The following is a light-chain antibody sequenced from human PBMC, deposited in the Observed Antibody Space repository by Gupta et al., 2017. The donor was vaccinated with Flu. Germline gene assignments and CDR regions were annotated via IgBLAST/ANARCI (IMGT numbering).Light chain of an antibody. CDR2: AAS. J-gene: IGKJ4*01. CDR1: QDIGSY. V-gene: IGKV1-27*01. CDR3: QKYNSAPPA. Sequence: GDRVTITCRASQDIGSYLARYQQKSGQRPKLLIYAASSTQSGVPSRFSASGFGTVFTLTISNLQPEDVATYYCQKYNSAPPAFGGGTKVEIK.